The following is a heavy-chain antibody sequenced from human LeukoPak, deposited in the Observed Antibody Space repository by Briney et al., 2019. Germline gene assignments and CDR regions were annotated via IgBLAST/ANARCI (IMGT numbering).Heavy chain of an antibody. V-gene: IGHV3-30*02. CDR3: AKDGGGYCSSTSCYFGWFDP. Sequence: PGGSLRLSCAASGFTFSSYGMHWVRQAPGKGLEWVAVIWYGGSNKYYADSVKGRFTISRDNSKNTLYLQMNSLRAEDTAVYYCAKDGGGYCSSTSCYFGWFDPWGQGTLVTVSS. CDR2: IWYGGSNK. J-gene: IGHJ5*02. CDR1: GFTFSSYG. D-gene: IGHD2-2*01.